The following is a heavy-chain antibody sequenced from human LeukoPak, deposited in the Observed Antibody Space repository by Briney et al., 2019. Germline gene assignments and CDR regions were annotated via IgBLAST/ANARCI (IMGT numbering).Heavy chain of an antibody. CDR2: ISSIGSYI. D-gene: IGHD1-26*01. J-gene: IGHJ3*02. CDR3: ARDPSGTYYPRVSGALDI. Sequence: GGSLRLSCAASGFTFSSYSMNWVRQAPGKGLEWVSSISSIGSYIYYADSVKGRFTVSRDNAKNSLYLQMDSLRAEDTAVYYCARDPSGTYYPRVSGALDIWGQGTMVTVSS. CDR1: GFTFSSYS. V-gene: IGHV3-21*01.